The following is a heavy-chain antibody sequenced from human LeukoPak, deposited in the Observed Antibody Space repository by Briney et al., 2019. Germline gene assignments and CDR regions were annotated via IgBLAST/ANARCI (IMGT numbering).Heavy chain of an antibody. J-gene: IGHJ5*02. D-gene: IGHD1-7*01. V-gene: IGHV1-46*01. CDR2: INPSGGST. CDR1: GYTFTGYY. CDR3: ARDAGRENYPTSWFDP. Sequence: GASVKVSCTASGYTFTGYYMHWVRQAPGQGLEWMGIINPSGGSTSYAQKFQGRVTMTRDTSTSTVYMELSSLRSEDTAVYYCARDAGRENYPTSWFDPWGQGTLVTVSS.